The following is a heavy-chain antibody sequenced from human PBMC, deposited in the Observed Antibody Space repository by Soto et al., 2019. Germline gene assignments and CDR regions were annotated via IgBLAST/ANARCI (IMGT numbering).Heavy chain of an antibody. CDR2: IYSGGST. CDR1: GFTVSSNY. CDR3: ARDRVESGYPEYFQH. V-gene: IGHV3-53*01. J-gene: IGHJ1*01. D-gene: IGHD3-22*01. Sequence: EVQLVESGGGLIQPGGSLRLSCAASGFTVSSNYMSWVRQAPGKGLEWVSVIYSGGSTYYEDSVKGRFTISRDNSKNTLYLQMNSLRAEDTAVYYCARDRVESGYPEYFQHWGQGTLVTVCS.